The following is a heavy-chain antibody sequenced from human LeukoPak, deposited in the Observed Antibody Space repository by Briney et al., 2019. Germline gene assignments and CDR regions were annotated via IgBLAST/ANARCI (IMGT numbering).Heavy chain of an antibody. CDR1: GGSISSYY. Sequence: PSETLSLTCTVSGGSISSYYWSWLRQPPGKGLEWIGYIYYSGSTNYNPSLKSRVTISVDTSKNQFSLKLSSVTAADTAVYYCARVLTYGYLDYWGQGTLVTVSS. CDR2: IYYSGST. V-gene: IGHV4-59*01. J-gene: IGHJ4*02. CDR3: ARVLTYGYLDY. D-gene: IGHD3-16*02.